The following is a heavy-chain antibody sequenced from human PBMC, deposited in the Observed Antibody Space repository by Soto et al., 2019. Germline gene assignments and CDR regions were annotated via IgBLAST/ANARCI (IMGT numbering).Heavy chain of an antibody. J-gene: IGHJ4*02. D-gene: IGHD2-8*01. V-gene: IGHV5-10-1*01. CDR2: IDPSDSRT. CDR3: TRHDSNGDLVF. CDR1: GYMFPIYH. Sequence: GESLKISCEASGYMFPIYHISWVRQMPGKGQEWVGKIDPSDSRTMYRPSSRARITISVHKSITTAYLEWGRLKASDTAMYYCTRHDSNGDLVFWGQVPQVA.